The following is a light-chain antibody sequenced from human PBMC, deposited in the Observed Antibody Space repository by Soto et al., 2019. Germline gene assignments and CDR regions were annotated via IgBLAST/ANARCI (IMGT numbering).Light chain of an antibody. CDR2: EVT. J-gene: IGLJ3*02. CDR1: SSEVGGYNY. V-gene: IGLV2-8*01. Sequence: QSLLTQPPSPSGSPGQSVTLSRTGTSSEVGGYNYVSWYQQYPGRAPKLMIYEVTKRPSGVPDRFSGSKSGNTASLTVSGLQAEDVADYYRSSYAASNNPYFAFGGGRKVTVL. CDR3: SSYAASNNPYFA.